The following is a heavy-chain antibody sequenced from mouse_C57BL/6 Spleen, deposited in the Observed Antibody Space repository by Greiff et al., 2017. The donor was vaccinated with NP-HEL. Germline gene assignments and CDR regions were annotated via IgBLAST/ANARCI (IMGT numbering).Heavy chain of an antibody. V-gene: IGHV14-1*01. Sequence: EVQLQQSGAELVRPGASVKLSCTASGFNIKDYYMHWVKQRPEQGLEWIGRIDPEDGDTEYAPKFQGKATMTADTSSNTAYLQLSSLTSEDSAVYYCTTVRGSSYYYYAMDYWGQGTSVTVSS. J-gene: IGHJ4*01. CDR1: GFNIKDYY. CDR2: IDPEDGDT. CDR3: TTVRGSSYYYYAMDY. D-gene: IGHD1-1*01.